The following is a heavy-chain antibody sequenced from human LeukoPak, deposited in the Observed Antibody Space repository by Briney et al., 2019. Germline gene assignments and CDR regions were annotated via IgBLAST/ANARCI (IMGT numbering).Heavy chain of an antibody. D-gene: IGHD6-19*01. Sequence: PGGSLRLSCAASGFTFSSYAMSWVRQAPGKGLECLSAISGSGRTTYYPASVKARFTISIDNSKNTLYLQMNSLRAEDTAVYYCAKFASSGSDYWGQGTLVTVSS. J-gene: IGHJ4*02. CDR1: GFTFSSYA. CDR2: ISGSGRTT. V-gene: IGHV3-23*01. CDR3: AKFASSGSDY.